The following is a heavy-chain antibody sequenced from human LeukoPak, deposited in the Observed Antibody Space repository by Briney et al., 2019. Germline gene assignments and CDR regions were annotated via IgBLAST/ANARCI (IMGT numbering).Heavy chain of an antibody. CDR2: ISSSGSTI. D-gene: IGHD3-16*01. CDR1: GFTFSSYE. J-gene: IGHJ6*03. Sequence: GGSLRLSCAASGFTFSSYEMNWVRQAPGKGLEWVSYISSSGSTIYYADSVKGRFTISRDNAKNTLYLQMNSLRPEDTAVYYCARDPRARFANYYMDVWGKGTMVTVSS. V-gene: IGHV3-48*03. CDR3: ARDPRARFANYYMDV.